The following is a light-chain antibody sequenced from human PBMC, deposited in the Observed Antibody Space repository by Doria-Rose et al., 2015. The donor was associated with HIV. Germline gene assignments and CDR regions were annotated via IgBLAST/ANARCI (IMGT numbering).Light chain of an antibody. J-gene: IGLJ2*01. CDR1: SSNIGSNT. CDR2: SNN. Sequence: PSASGTPGQRVTISCSGSSSNIGSNTVDWYQQLPGTAPKLLIYSNNQRPSWVPDRFSGSKSGTSASLAISGLQSEDESDYYCAAWDDSLNGVVFGGGTKLTVL. V-gene: IGLV1-44*01. CDR3: AAWDDSLNGVV.